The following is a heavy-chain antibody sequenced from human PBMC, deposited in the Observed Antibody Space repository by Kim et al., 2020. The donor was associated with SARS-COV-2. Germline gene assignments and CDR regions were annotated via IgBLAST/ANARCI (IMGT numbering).Heavy chain of an antibody. CDR1: GYTFTSYG. J-gene: IGHJ4*02. CDR2: ISAYNGNT. Sequence: ASVKVSCKASGYTFTSYGISWVRQAPGQGLEWMGWISAYNGNTNYAQKLQGRVTMTTDTSTSTAYMELRSLRSDDTAVYYCARELTTYGSGSYYRYWGQGTLVTVSS. CDR3: ARELTTYGSGSYYRY. D-gene: IGHD3-10*01. V-gene: IGHV1-18*01.